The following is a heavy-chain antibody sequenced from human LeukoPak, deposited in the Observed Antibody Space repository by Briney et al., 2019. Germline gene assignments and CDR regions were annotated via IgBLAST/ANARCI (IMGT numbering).Heavy chain of an antibody. J-gene: IGHJ3*02. CDR3: ARDSGYSAYGPDAFDI. D-gene: IGHD5-12*01. CDR1: EFTVSSSY. V-gene: IGHV3-53*01. Sequence: GGSLRLSCAASEFTVSSSYMSWVRQAPGKGLEWVSVIYSGGSTYYTDSVKGRFTISRDNSKNTLYLQMNGLRAEDTATYYCARDSGYSAYGPDAFDIWGQGTLVTVSS. CDR2: IYSGGST.